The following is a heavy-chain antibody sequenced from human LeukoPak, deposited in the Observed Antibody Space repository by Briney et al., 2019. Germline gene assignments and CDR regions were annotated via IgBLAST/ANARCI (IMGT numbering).Heavy chain of an antibody. CDR1: GYSFTTYW. D-gene: IGHD6-19*01. Sequence: GESLKISCKGSGYSFTTYWIGWVRQMPGKGLEWMGVIYPGDSDTRYSPSFQGQVTISADKSISTAYLQWSSLRASDTAIYYCARCGREYGSAWYNWFDPWGQGTPVTVSS. J-gene: IGHJ5*02. CDR2: IYPGDSDT. V-gene: IGHV5-51*01. CDR3: ARCGREYGSAWYNWFDP.